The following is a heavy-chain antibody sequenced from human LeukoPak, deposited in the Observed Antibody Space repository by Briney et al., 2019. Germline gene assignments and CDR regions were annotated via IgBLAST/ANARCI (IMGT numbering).Heavy chain of an antibody. D-gene: IGHD3-22*01. J-gene: IGHJ6*03. CDR3: ARDADYYDTPVRHYYYYMDV. CDR1: GFTFNSYS. CDR2: ISHDGGNK. V-gene: IGHV3-30-3*01. Sequence: GGSLRLSCAASGFTFNSYSMHWVRQAPGKGLEWVAVISHDGGNKYNADSVKGRFTISRDNSKSTLYLQMNSLRAEDTAVYYCARDADYYDTPVRHYYYYMDVWGKGTTVTVSS.